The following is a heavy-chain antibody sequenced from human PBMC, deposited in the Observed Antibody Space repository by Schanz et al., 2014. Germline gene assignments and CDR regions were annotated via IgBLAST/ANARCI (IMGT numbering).Heavy chain of an antibody. CDR1: GYTFTSYS. CDR2: INLSGGST. V-gene: IGHV1-46*03. J-gene: IGHJ6*02. CDR3: ARDGGEVVREVIEGVNHCYYGMDV. Sequence: QVQLVQSGAEVKKPGASVKVSCKASGYTFTSYSMHWVRQAPGQGLEWMGIINLSGGSTNNAQKFQGRLTMTRDTSTSTVYMELSSLRSEDTAVYYCARDGGEVVREVIEGVNHCYYGMDVWGQGTTVTVSS. D-gene: IGHD3-10*01.